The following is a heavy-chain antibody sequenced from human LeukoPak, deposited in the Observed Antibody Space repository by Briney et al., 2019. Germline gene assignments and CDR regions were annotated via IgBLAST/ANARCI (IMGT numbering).Heavy chain of an antibody. CDR3: ARVNWYREYAFDI. CDR2: IYYSGST. D-gene: IGHD1-20*01. Sequence: SETLSLTCTVSGGSISSYYWSWIRQPPGKGLEWIGYIYYSGSTNYNPSLKSRVTISVDTSKNQFSLKLSSVTAADTAVYYCARVNWYREYAFDIWGQGTMVTVSS. V-gene: IGHV4-59*01. CDR1: GGSISSYY. J-gene: IGHJ3*02.